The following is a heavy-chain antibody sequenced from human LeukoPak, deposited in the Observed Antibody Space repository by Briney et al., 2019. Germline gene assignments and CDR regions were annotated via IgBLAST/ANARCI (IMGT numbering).Heavy chain of an antibody. V-gene: IGHV3-74*01. CDR1: GFTFSAHW. Sequence: GGSLRLSCAGSGFTFSAHWMHWGRQGPGKGLVWVARITHEGGDANYADSVKGRFTISRDNANRVLYLEMNSLTADDTGVYYCARVLTYFDLWGQGTLVTVSS. CDR3: ARVLTYFDL. J-gene: IGHJ5*01. CDR2: ITHEGGDA.